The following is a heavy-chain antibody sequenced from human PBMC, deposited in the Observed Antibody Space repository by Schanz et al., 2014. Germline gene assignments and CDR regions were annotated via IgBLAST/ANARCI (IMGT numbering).Heavy chain of an antibody. J-gene: IGHJ4*02. V-gene: IGHV3-23*04. CDR1: EFSFSSFA. CDR2: ISGSGGDT. D-gene: IGHD6-13*01. Sequence: EVQLVESGGGLVQPRGSLRLSCAASEFSFSSFAMTWVRQAPGQGLEWVSTISGSGGDTYPADSVKGRFTISRDNSKNTLDLQMNSLRAEDTAIYYCAKDLAAVGVFDYWGQGSLXTVSP. CDR3: AKDLAAVGVFDY.